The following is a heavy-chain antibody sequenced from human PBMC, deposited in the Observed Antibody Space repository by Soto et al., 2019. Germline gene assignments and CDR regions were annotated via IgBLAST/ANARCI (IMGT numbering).Heavy chain of an antibody. CDR1: GFSLSTSGVG. CDR3: AQMNTVTTPFNC. D-gene: IGHD4-17*01. J-gene: IGHJ4*02. Sequence: QITLKESGPTLVKPTQTLTLTCTFSGFSLSTSGVGVGWIRQPPGKALEWLALIYWDDDKRYSPSLKSRLTITKDTSKNQVVLIMTNMDPVDTATYYCAQMNTVTTPFNCWGQGTLVTVSS. V-gene: IGHV2-5*02. CDR2: IYWDDDK.